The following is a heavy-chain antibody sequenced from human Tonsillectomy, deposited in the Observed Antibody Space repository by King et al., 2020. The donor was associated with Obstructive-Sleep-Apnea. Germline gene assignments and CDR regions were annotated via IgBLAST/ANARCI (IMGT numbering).Heavy chain of an antibody. V-gene: IGHV2-5*02. CDR3: AHTQDYLLGALDV. Sequence: TLKESGPTLVKPTQTLTLTCTFSGFSLLSSGMGVGWIRQPPGKALEWLALIYWDDDRRYSPSLKSRLTITKDTSNNQVVLKMTNVNPVDTGTYFCAHTQDYLLGALDVWGQGTTVTVSS. D-gene: IGHD2-15*01. CDR1: GFSLLSSGMG. CDR2: IYWDDDR. J-gene: IGHJ6*02.